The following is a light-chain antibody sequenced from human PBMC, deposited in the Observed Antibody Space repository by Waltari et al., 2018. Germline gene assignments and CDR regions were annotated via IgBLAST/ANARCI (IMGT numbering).Light chain of an antibody. CDR2: WAS. J-gene: IGKJ1*01. Sequence: DIVMTQSPDSLAVSLGERATIHCKSSQSVLYSSHNKNYLAWYQQKPGQPPKLLIYWASTRESGVPDRFSGSGSGTDFTLTISSLQAEDVAVYYCQQYYSIWTFGQGTKVEIK. CDR1: QSVLYSSHNKNY. CDR3: QQYYSIWT. V-gene: IGKV4-1*01.